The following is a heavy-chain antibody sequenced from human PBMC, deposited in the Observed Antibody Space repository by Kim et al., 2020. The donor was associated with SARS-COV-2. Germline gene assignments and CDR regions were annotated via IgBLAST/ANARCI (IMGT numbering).Heavy chain of an antibody. Sequence: GGSLRLSCAASGFTFRNFWMSCVRQTPGKRPEWVANIKEDGSAHFYVDSVKGRFTISRDNAKNSLYLQMNSLRVEDTALYYCAGDMGGRHYNSGHWGQGTLVTVSS. V-gene: IGHV3-7*01. CDR3: AGDMGGRHYNSGH. CDR2: IKEDGSAH. CDR1: GFTFRNFW. J-gene: IGHJ4*02. D-gene: IGHD1-1*01.